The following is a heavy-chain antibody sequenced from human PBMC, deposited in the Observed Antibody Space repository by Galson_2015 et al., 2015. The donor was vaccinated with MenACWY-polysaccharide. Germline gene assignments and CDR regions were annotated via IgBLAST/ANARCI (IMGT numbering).Heavy chain of an antibody. J-gene: IGHJ5*02. CDR1: GFTFSHYG. V-gene: IGHV3-33*01. D-gene: IGHD6-25*01. Sequence: SLRLSCAASGFTFSHYGMHWVRQAPGKGLEWVAVIWYDGSNKYCADSVNGRFTISRDNSKNTLYLQMNSLRAEDTAMYYCVRDVGGIAAAGTKGWFDPWGQGILVTVSS. CDR3: VRDVGGIAAAGTKGWFDP. CDR2: IWYDGSNK.